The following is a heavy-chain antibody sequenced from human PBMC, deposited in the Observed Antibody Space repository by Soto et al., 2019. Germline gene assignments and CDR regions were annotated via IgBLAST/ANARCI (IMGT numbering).Heavy chain of an antibody. CDR1: GYTFTGYY. CDR2: INPNSGGT. Sequence: ASVKVSCKASGYTFTGYYMHWVRQAPGQGLEWMGWINPNSGGTNYAQKFQGWVTMTRDTSISTAYMELSRLRSDDTAVYYCARGDCSGGSCYSGAFDIRGQGTMVTVSS. D-gene: IGHD2-15*01. CDR3: ARGDCSGGSCYSGAFDI. V-gene: IGHV1-2*04. J-gene: IGHJ3*02.